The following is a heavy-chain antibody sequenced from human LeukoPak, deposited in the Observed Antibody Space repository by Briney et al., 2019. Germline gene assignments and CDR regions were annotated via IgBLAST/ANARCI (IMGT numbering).Heavy chain of an antibody. D-gene: IGHD4-17*01. CDR2: IYPGDSDT. CDR1: GYSFTSYW. CDR3: ARHRNGDYPYYYYYGMDV. J-gene: IGHJ6*02. Sequence: GESLKISCKGSGYSFTSYWIGWVRQMPGKGLEWMGIIYPGDSDTRYSPSFQGQVTISADKSISTAYLQWSSLKASDTAMYYCARHRNGDYPYYYYYGMDVWGQGTTVTVPS. V-gene: IGHV5-51*01.